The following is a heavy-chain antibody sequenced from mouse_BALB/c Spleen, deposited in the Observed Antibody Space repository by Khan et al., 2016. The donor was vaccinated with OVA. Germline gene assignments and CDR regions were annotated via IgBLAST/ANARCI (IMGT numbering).Heavy chain of an antibody. D-gene: IGHD2-1*01. V-gene: IGHV1S132*01. Sequence: QVQLKESGAELVKPGASVKLSCKTSGYTFTSYWIQWGKQRPGQGLGWIGQIFPGTGTTYYNENFKGKATLTVDTSSSTAYMQLSSLTSEDCAVYFCARGYFGNYEFAYWGQGTLVTVSP. J-gene: IGHJ3*01. CDR2: IFPGTGTT. CDR1: GYTFTSYW. CDR3: ARGYFGNYEFAY.